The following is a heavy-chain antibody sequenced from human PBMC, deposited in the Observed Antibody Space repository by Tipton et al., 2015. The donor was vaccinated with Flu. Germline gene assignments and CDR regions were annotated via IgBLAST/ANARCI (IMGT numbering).Heavy chain of an antibody. CDR3: AKDWSHGSGSYVDVYFDY. J-gene: IGHJ4*02. Sequence: AVSGFTFSSYAMSWVRQAPGKGLERVSAISGSGGSTYYADSVKGRFTISRDNSKNTLYLQMNSLRAEDTAVYYCAKDWSHGSGSYVDVYFDYWGQGTLVTVSS. CDR1: GFTFSSYA. V-gene: IGHV3-23*01. CDR2: ISGSGGST. D-gene: IGHD3-10*01.